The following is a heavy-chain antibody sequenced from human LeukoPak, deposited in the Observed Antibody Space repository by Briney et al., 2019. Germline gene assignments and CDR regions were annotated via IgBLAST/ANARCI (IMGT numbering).Heavy chain of an antibody. CDR3: ARTRYGDY. CDR2: IGGSGGNT. V-gene: IGHV3-23*01. D-gene: IGHD4-17*01. CDR1: GFSFSSFA. J-gene: IGHJ4*02. Sequence: GGSLSHSCSASGFSFSSFALNWLRQAPPKGMEWVSTIGGSGGNTYYAASVKGPFTNSRDNTKNTLYLQMNSLRAEDTIVYYCARTRYGDYWGQRTLDTVSS.